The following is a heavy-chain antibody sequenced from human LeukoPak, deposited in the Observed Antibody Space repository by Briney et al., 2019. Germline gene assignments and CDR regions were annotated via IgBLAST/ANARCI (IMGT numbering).Heavy chain of an antibody. CDR2: INPNSGGT. D-gene: IGHD3-10*01. CDR3: ARVMVRGALWFDP. V-gene: IGHV1-2*02. J-gene: IGHJ5*02. CDR1: GYTFTGYY. Sequence: ASVKVSCKASGYTFTGYYMHWVRQAPGQGLEWMGWINPNSGGTNYAQKVQGRVTMTRDTSISTAYMELSRLRSDDTAVYYCARVMVRGALWFDPWGQGTLVTVSS.